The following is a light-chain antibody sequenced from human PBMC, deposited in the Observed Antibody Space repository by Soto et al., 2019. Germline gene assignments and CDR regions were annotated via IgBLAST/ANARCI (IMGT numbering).Light chain of an antibody. CDR3: QQRGGSPPTWT. Sequence: EIVLMQSPGTLSFSPGERATLSCRASQRISSNSLAWYQQKPGQAPRLLIYDASNRATGIPDRFSGSGSGTDFTLTSSRLEPEDFAVYYCQQRGGSPPTWTFGQGTKVDIK. CDR2: DAS. V-gene: IGKV3-20*01. J-gene: IGKJ1*01. CDR1: QRISSNS.